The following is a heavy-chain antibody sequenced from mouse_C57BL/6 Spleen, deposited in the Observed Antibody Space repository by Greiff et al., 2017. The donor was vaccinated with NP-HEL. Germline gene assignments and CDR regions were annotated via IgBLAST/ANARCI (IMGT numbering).Heavy chain of an antibody. CDR2: IYPRSGNT. J-gene: IGHJ4*01. CDR1: GYTFTSYG. V-gene: IGHV1-81*01. D-gene: IGHD1-1*01. Sequence: VKLVESGAELARPGASVKLSCKASGYTFTSYGISWVKQRTGQGLEWIGEIYPRSGNTYYNEKFKGKATLTADKSSSTAYMELRSLTSEDSAVYFCARSKDYGSYYAMDYWGQGTSVTVSS. CDR3: ARSKDYGSYYAMDY.